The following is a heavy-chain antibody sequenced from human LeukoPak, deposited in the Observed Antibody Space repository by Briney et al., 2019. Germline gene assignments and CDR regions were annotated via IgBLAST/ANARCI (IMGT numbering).Heavy chain of an antibody. V-gene: IGHV2-70*11. D-gene: IGHD6-13*01. Sequence: SGPALVKPTQTLTLTCTFSGFSLSTSGMCVNWIRQPPGKALEWLARIDWDDDKYYSTSLKTRLTISKDTSKNQVVLTMTNMDPVDTATYYCARIRIAAAGTLGPLDYWGQGTLVTVSS. CDR2: IDWDDDK. CDR1: GFSLSTSGMC. CDR3: ARIRIAAAGTLGPLDY. J-gene: IGHJ4*02.